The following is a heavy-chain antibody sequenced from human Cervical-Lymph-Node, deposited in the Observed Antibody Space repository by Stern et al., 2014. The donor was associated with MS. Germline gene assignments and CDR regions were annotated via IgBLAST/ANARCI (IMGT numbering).Heavy chain of an antibody. CDR1: AYNFTNYG. Sequence: VQLVQSGAEVKKPGASVKVSCKTSAYNFTNYGVTWVRRAPGPGLEWMGWLSGYHGNTKYDQQFQGKGALTTDTPTKTAYMELRSLRSSDTAVYYGARAGYDVSGLSDYWGQGTLVTVSS. V-gene: IGHV1-18*01. CDR3: ARAGYDVSGLSDY. J-gene: IGHJ4*02. D-gene: IGHD5-12*01. CDR2: LSGYHGNT.